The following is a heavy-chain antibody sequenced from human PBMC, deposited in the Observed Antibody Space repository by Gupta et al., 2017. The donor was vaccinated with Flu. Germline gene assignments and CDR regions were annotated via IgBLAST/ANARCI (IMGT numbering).Heavy chain of an antibody. D-gene: IGHD6-13*01. J-gene: IGHJ4*02. V-gene: IGHV4-34*01. Sequence: PPGKGLEWIGEINRSGSTKYNPSLQSRVTISVDTSKSQFSLILTSVTAADTAVYYCARGTYSSSWSSNFDYWGQGTLVTVSS. CDR3: ARGTYSSSWSSNFDY. CDR2: INRSGST.